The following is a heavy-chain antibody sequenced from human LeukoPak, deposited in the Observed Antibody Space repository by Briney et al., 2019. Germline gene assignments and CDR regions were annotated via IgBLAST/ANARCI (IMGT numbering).Heavy chain of an antibody. CDR2: MNPNSGNT. J-gene: IGHJ5*02. D-gene: IGHD6-6*01. CDR1: GYTFTSYD. Sequence: ASVKVSCKASGYTFTSYDINWVRQATGQGLEWMGWMNPNSGNTGYAQKFRGRVTITRNTSISTAYMKLSSLRSEDTAVYYCARARYSSSHNWFDPWGQGTLVTVSS. CDR3: ARARYSSSHNWFDP. V-gene: IGHV1-8*03.